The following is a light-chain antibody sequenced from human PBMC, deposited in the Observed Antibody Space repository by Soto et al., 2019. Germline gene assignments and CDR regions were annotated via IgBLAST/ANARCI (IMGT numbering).Light chain of an antibody. CDR2: EGS. CDR3: CSYTGSFSLV. Sequence: QSVLTQPASVSGSPGQSITMSCTGTSSDVGSYNLVSWYQQHPGKVPKLMIYEGSNRPSGVSSRFSGSKSGNTASLTISGLQVEDEADYYCCSYTGSFSLVFGGGTKLTVL. J-gene: IGLJ2*01. V-gene: IGLV2-23*01. CDR1: SSDVGSYNL.